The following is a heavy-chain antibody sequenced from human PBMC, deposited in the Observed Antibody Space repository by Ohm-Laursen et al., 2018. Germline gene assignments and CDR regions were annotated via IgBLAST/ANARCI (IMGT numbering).Heavy chain of an antibody. V-gene: IGHV3-74*01. CDR3: ARDSRRMS. J-gene: IGHJ5*02. CDR2: INNLGTTT. D-gene: IGHD2/OR15-2a*01. CDR1: GFTLSDYW. Sequence: SLRLSCTAAGFTLSDYWMHWVRQAPGKGLVWVSLINNLGTTTVYADPVKARFTISRDKDKNTLYLQMNSLRAEDTAVYYCARDSRRMSWGQGTLVTVSS.